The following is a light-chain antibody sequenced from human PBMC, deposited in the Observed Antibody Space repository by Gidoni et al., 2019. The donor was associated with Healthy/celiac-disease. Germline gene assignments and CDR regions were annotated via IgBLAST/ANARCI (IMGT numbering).Light chain of an antibody. Sequence: IVMTQSPATLSVSPGERATLSCRASQSVSSNLAWYQQKPGQAPRLLIYGASTRATGIPARFSGSGSGTEFTLTISSLQSEDLAVYYCQQYNNRITFXQXTRLEIK. CDR2: GAS. J-gene: IGKJ5*01. V-gene: IGKV3-15*01. CDR1: QSVSSN. CDR3: QQYNNRIT.